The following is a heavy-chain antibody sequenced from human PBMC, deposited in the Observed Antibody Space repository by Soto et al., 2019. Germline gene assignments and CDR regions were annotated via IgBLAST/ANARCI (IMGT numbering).Heavy chain of an antibody. D-gene: IGHD6-19*01. Sequence: PSETLSLTCAVSGGSISSGGYSWSWIRQPPGKGLEWIGYIYHSGSTYYNPSLKSRVTISVDRSKNQFSLKLSSVTAADTAVYYCARDSLPLAVAATYNRGQGTLLTVSS. CDR1: GGSISSGGYS. J-gene: IGHJ4*02. V-gene: IGHV4-30-2*01. CDR2: IYHSGST. CDR3: ARDSLPLAVAATYN.